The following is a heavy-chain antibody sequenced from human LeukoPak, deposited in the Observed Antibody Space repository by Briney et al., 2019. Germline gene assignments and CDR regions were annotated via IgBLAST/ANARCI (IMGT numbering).Heavy chain of an antibody. CDR1: GFIFSDYG. V-gene: IGHV3-30*18. Sequence: PGGSLRLSCAASGFIFSDYGVHWVRQVPGKGLGGVALISYDANKQYYADSVKGRFTISRNNSKNTLYLQMDSLRAEDTAVYYCAKGYCSSTNCYINWFDPWGQGTLVTVSS. CDR3: AKGYCSSTNCYINWFDP. CDR2: ISYDANKQ. J-gene: IGHJ5*02. D-gene: IGHD2-2*01.